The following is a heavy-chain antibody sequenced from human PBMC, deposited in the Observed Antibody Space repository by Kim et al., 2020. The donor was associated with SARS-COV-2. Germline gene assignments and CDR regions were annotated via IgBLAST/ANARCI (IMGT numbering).Heavy chain of an antibody. CDR1: GGSFRGYY. Sequence: SETLSLTCAVYGGSFRGYYWSWIRQPPGKGLEWIGEINRGGDTNYNPSLKSRGTISVDTSRNQFSLKLRSVTAADTAVYYCARGHGSGSYFNDNWGQGTLVTVSS. CDR2: INRGGDT. J-gene: IGHJ4*02. V-gene: IGHV4-34*01. D-gene: IGHD3-10*01. CDR3: ARGHGSGSYFNDN.